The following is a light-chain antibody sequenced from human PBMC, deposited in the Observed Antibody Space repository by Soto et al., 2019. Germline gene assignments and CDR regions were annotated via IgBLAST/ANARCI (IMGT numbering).Light chain of an antibody. CDR2: DAS. CDR3: QQRDLYT. J-gene: IGKJ2*01. V-gene: IGKV3-11*01. Sequence: ETVLTQSPASLSLSPGERATLSCRASQSVSSYLAWYQQKPGQAPRLLIYDASNRATGIPARFIGSGSGTDFTLTISSLEPEDFAVYYFQQRDLYTFGQGTTLEIK. CDR1: QSVSSY.